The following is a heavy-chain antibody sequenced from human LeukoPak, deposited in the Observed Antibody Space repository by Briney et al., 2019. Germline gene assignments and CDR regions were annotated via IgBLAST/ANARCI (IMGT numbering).Heavy chain of an antibody. V-gene: IGHV3-53*01. CDR1: GFTISTNY. CDR3: ARVGDPSHWYLYL. CDR2: IYSGSST. J-gene: IGHJ2*01. D-gene: IGHD5-24*01. Sequence: GGSLRLSCAASGFTISTNYMNWVRQAPGKGLEWVSLIYSGSSTYYTDSVEGRFIVSIDRSKNTLSLKMNDVRAEDTAVYYCARVGDPSHWYLYLWGRGTLVTVSS.